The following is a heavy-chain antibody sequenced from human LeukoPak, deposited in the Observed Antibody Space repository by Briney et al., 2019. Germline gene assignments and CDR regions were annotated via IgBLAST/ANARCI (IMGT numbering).Heavy chain of an antibody. CDR1: GFTVNSYN. CDR3: ARGPNSSRWSRFDP. D-gene: IGHD6-13*01. J-gene: IGHJ5*02. V-gene: IGHV3-48*02. CDR2: ISSSGTK. Sequence: GGSLRLSCSASGFTVNSYNMNWVRQAPGKGLEWVSCISSSGTKYYADSVKGRFTTSRDNGKSSLFLEMNSLRDEDTAVYYCARGPNSSRWSRFDPGVQVTLVTVS.